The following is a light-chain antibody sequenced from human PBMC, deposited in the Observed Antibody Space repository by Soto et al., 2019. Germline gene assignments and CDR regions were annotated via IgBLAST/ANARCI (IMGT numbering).Light chain of an antibody. CDR1: ERLLHSNGYNY. Sequence: DIVMTQSPLSLPVTPGWPPSTSCTSIERLLHSNGYNYLDWYLQKPGQSPQXLIYLGSNRSSGVPDRFSGSGSGTDFTLKISRVEAEDVGVYYCMQALQTPTFGQGTKVDIK. CDR3: MQALQTPT. J-gene: IGKJ1*01. CDR2: LGS. V-gene: IGKV2-28*01.